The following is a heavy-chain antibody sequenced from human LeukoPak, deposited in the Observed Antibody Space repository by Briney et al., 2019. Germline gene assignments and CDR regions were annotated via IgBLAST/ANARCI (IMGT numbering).Heavy chain of an antibody. CDR1: GGSFSGYY. CDR2: INHSGST. CDR3: ARGPPQGHYYYYGMDV. V-gene: IGHV4-34*01. Sequence: PSETLSLTCAVYGGSFSGYYRSWIRQPPGKGLEWIGEINHSGSTNYNPSLKSRVTISVDTSKNQFSLKLSSVTAADTAVYYCARGPPQGHYYYYGMDVWGQGTTVTVSS. J-gene: IGHJ6*02.